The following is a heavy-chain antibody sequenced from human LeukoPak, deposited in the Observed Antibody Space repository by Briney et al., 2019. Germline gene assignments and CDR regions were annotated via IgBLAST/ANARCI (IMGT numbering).Heavy chain of an antibody. V-gene: IGHV3-53*01. Sequence: GGSLRLSCAASGFTVSSNYMSWVRQAPGKGLEWVSVIYSGGSTYYADSVKCRFTISRDNSKNTLYLQMNSLRAEDTAVYYCAREAVTTASLGYWGQGTLVTVSS. CDR1: GFTVSSNY. D-gene: IGHD4-17*01. CDR2: IYSGGST. J-gene: IGHJ4*02. CDR3: AREAVTTASLGY.